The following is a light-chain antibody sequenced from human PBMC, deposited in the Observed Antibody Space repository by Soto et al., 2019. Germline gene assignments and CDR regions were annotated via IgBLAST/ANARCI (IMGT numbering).Light chain of an antibody. J-gene: IGLJ2*01. Sequence: QSVLTQPASVSGSPGQSITISCTGTSSEVGGYNYVSWYQQHPGKAPKLMIYDVSNRPSGVSNRFSGSKSGNTASLTISGLQAEDEADYYCSSYTSRVVFGGGTKLTVL. CDR1: SSEVGGYNY. CDR2: DVS. CDR3: SSYTSRVV. V-gene: IGLV2-14*01.